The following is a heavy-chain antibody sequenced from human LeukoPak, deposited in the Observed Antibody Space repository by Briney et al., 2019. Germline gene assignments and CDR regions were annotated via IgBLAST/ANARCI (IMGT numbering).Heavy chain of an antibody. V-gene: IGHV3-30*03. D-gene: IGHD3-10*01. CDR1: GFTFSSYG. J-gene: IGHJ4*02. Sequence: PGGSLRLSCAAPGFTFSSYGMHWVRQAPGKGLEWVAVISYDGSNKYYADSVKGRFTISRDNSKNTLYLQMNSLRAEDTAVYYCARDSPLYGSGSYYNSWGQGTLVTVSS. CDR3: ARDSPLYGSGSYYNS. CDR2: ISYDGSNK.